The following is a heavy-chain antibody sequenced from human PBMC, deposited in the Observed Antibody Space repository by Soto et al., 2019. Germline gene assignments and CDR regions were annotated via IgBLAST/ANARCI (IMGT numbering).Heavy chain of an antibody. CDR2: ISDNGGST. D-gene: IGHD2-2*01. Sequence: EVQLLESGGNLAQPGGSLRLSCAASGFTFSSYAMTWVRQAPGKGLEWVSSISDNGGSTHYADSVKGRFTISRDNSKNTLYLQMNSLRAEDTAVYHCAKDLGFCSSSTCQPPYGMDVWGQGTTVTVSS. V-gene: IGHV3-23*01. J-gene: IGHJ6*02. CDR3: AKDLGFCSSSTCQPPYGMDV. CDR1: GFTFSSYA.